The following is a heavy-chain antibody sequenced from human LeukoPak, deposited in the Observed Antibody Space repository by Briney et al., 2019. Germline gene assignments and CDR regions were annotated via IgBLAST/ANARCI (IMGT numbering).Heavy chain of an antibody. D-gene: IGHD6-19*01. Sequence: PGGSLRHSCPASGFTFSDYAIRWVRPAPGKGLEWVSIIASAGGNTYYADSVKGRFTISRDNSKNTLYLQMNSLRDEDTAVYYCAKDMTVPATNDWGQGTLVTVSS. CDR3: AKDMTVPATND. CDR1: GFTFSDYA. V-gene: IGHV3-23*01. J-gene: IGHJ4*02. CDR2: IASAGGNT.